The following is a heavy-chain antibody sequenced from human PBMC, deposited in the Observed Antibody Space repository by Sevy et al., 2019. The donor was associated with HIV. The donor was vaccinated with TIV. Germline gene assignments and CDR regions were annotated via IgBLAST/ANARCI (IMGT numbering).Heavy chain of an antibody. V-gene: IGHV1-2*02. CDR2: INPNSGGT. D-gene: IGHD6-13*01. CDR3: ARVRIAAAGPHFDY. Sequence: ASVKVSCKASGYTFTGYYMHWVRQAPGQGLEWRGWINPNSGGTNYAQKFQGRVPRTRHTSISTAYMELSRLRSDDTAVYYCARVRIAAAGPHFDYWGQGTLVTVSS. CDR1: GYTFTGYY. J-gene: IGHJ4*02.